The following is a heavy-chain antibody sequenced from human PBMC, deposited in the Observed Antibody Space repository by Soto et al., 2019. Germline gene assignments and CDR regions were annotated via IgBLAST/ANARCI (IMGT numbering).Heavy chain of an antibody. D-gene: IGHD3-10*01. V-gene: IGHV4-31*03. CDR2: IYYSGST. Sequence: PSETLSLTCTVSGGSISSGGYYWSCIRQHPGKGLEWIGYIYYSGSTYYNPSLKSRVTISVDTSKNQFSLKLSSVTAADTAVYYCARLGDVLLWFGGGSWFDPWGQGTLVTSPQ. J-gene: IGHJ5*02. CDR1: GGSISSGGYY. CDR3: ARLGDVLLWFGGGSWFDP.